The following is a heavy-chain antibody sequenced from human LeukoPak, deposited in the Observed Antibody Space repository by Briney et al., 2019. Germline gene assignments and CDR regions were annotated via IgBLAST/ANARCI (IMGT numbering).Heavy chain of an antibody. CDR2: IYYSGSA. J-gene: IGHJ4*02. D-gene: IGHD1-26*01. V-gene: IGHV4-61*01. CDR1: GGSVSSGSYY. Sequence: SETLPLTCTVSGGSVSSGSYYWSWIRQPPGKGLEWIAYIYYSGSANYNPSLKSRVTISVDTSKNQFSLNLSSVTDADTAVYYCAVGVGGDDWRYYFDYWGQGTLVTVSS. CDR3: AVGVGGDDWRYYFDY.